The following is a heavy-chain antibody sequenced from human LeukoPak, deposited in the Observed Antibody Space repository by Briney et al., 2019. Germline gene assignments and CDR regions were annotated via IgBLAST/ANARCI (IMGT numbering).Heavy chain of an antibody. CDR2: INPYSGGT. V-gene: IGHV1-2*02. Sequence: ASVKVSCKASGYIFTNYYMHWVRQVPGQGLEWMGWINPYSGGTNYAQKFEGRVTMTRDTSISTAYMELSRLISDDTAVYYCARDGQYSSSSDWFDPWGQGTLVTVSS. D-gene: IGHD6-13*01. CDR3: ARDGQYSSSSDWFDP. J-gene: IGHJ5*02. CDR1: GYIFTNYY.